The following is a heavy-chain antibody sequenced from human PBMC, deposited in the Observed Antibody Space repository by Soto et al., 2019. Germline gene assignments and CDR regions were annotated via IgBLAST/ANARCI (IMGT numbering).Heavy chain of an antibody. D-gene: IGHD2-8*01. CDR2: INPNSGST. J-gene: IGHJ4*02. Sequence: ASVQVSCKGSAYTFTDYYIHWVRQAPGQGLEWMGWINPNSGSTKSTQRFQGSVTMTRDTSISTAYMELTRLRSDDTAVYYCARGGCTDGVCTYYFDSWGQGTLVTVYS. V-gene: IGHV1-2*02. CDR1: AYTFTDYY. CDR3: ARGGCTDGVCTYYFDS.